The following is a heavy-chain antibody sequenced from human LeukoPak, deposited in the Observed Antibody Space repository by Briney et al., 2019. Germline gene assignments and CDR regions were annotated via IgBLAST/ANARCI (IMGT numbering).Heavy chain of an antibody. CDR3: ARDRGRAARYYYYYMDV. CDR1: GYAFTDYY. D-gene: IGHD6-6*01. CDR2: INPKSGVT. Sequence: GASVKVSCKASGYAFTDYYLHWVRQAPGQGLEWMGWINPKSGVTDSKMKFQGRVTMTRDTSISTAYMELSRLRSDDTAVYYCARDRGRAARYYYYYMDVWGKGTTVTVSS. V-gene: IGHV1-2*02. J-gene: IGHJ6*03.